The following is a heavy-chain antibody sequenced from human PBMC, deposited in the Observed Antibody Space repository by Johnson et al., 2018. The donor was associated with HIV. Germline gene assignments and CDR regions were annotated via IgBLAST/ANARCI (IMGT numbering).Heavy chain of an antibody. CDR2: IYSGGST. D-gene: IGHD3-22*01. J-gene: IGHJ3*02. V-gene: IGHV3-66*02. CDR3: ARDRKYYVCVGYLFWDAVDI. Sequence: VLLVESGGGLVQPGGSLRLSCAASGFTVSSNYMSWVRQAPGKGLEWVSVIYSGGSTYYADSVKGRFTISRDNSKNTLSLQMTSLRAEDPAVCYCARDRKYYVCVGYLFWDAVDIWGQGTMVTVSS. CDR1: GFTVSSNY.